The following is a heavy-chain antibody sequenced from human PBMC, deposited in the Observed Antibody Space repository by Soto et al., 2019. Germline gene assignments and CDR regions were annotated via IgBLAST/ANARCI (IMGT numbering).Heavy chain of an antibody. J-gene: IGHJ4*02. D-gene: IGHD6-19*01. CDR2: ISYDGNNK. V-gene: IGHV3-30-3*01. Sequence: GGSLRLSCTGSGFTFGDYAMSWSRQAPGKGLEWVAVISYDGNNKYYADSVKGRFTISRDNSKNTFYLQMSSLRGEDTAVYYCARPYSSGWYGDFDHWGQGTLVTVSS. CDR3: ARPYSSGWYGDFDH. CDR1: GFTFGDYA.